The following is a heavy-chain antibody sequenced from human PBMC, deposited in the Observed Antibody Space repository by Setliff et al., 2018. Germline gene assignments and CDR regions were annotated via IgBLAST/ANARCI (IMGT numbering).Heavy chain of an antibody. J-gene: IGHJ5*02. Sequence: EASVKVSCKASGYTFRQSIVSWVRQAPGQGLEWLGWIGVYSGNTYSAQRFQGRVSLTTDESTNTAYLELRGLRSDDTAVYYRMRLVRFCSRTVCQRTSGDEAWGQGTLVTVSS. CDR1: GYTFRQSI. D-gene: IGHD3-3*01. CDR2: IGVYSGNT. CDR3: MRLVRFCSRTVCQRTSGDEA. V-gene: IGHV1-18*01.